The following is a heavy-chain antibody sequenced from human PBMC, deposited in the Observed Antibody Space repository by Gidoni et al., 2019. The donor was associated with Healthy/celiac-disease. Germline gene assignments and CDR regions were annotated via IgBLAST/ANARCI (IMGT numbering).Heavy chain of an antibody. CDR3: AKGAAAGHYFDY. CDR1: GFTFDDYA. Sequence: EVQLVESGGGLVQPGRSLRLSCAASGFTFDDYAMNWVRQAPGKGLGWVSGSSGNSGSIGYADSVKGRFTISRDNAKNSLYLQMNSLRAEDTALYYCAKGAAAGHYFDYWGQGTLVTVSS. D-gene: IGHD6-13*01. V-gene: IGHV3-9*01. J-gene: IGHJ4*02. CDR2: SSGNSGSI.